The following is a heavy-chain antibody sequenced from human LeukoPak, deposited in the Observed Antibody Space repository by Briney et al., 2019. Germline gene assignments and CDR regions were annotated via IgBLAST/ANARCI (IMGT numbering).Heavy chain of an antibody. CDR2: IYNIGTT. CDR1: GFTVSSNF. J-gene: IGHJ5*01. Sequence: PGGSLRLSCAASGFTVSSNFMSWVRQAPGKGLEWVSIIYNIGTTYYTDSVKGRFTISRDNSKNTLYLQMNSLRAEDTAVYYCARWYCSSTSCYYDSWGQGTLVTVSS. CDR3: ARWYCSSTSCYYDS. D-gene: IGHD2-2*01. V-gene: IGHV3-53*01.